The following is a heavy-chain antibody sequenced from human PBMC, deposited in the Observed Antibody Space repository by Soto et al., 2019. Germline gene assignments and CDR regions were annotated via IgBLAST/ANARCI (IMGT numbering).Heavy chain of an antibody. J-gene: IGHJ5*02. V-gene: IGHV1-2*02. CDR3: ARPNGFYYDSSGYPHGFDP. CDR1: GYTFTSYG. Sequence: ASVKVSCEASGYTFTSYGISWVRQAPGQGLEWMGWINANSGGTNYAQKFQGRVTMTRDTSISTAYMELSRLRSDDTAVYYCARPNGFYYDSSGYPHGFDPWGQGTLVPVSP. D-gene: IGHD3-22*01. CDR2: INANSGGT.